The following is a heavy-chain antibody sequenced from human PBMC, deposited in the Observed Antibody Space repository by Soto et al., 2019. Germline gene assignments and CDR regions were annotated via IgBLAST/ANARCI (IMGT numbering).Heavy chain of an antibody. Sequence: GGSLRLSCAASGFTFSSYAMSWVRQAPGKGLEWVSAISGSVGSTYYADSGKGRFTISRDNSKNTLYLQMNSLRAEDTAVYYCAKLYGDYTRDKDYWGQGTLVTVSS. CDR1: GFTFSSYA. CDR2: ISGSVGST. V-gene: IGHV3-23*01. J-gene: IGHJ4*02. CDR3: AKLYGDYTRDKDY. D-gene: IGHD4-17*01.